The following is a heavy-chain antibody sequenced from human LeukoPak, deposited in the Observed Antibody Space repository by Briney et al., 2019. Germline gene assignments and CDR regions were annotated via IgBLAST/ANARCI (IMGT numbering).Heavy chain of an antibody. D-gene: IGHD2-2*01. CDR1: GFTFSSYA. CDR2: ISGSGGST. Sequence: GGSLRLSCAASGFTFSSYAMSWVRQAPGKGLEWGSAISGSGGSTYYADSVKGRFTISRDNSKNTLYLQMNSLRAEDTAVYYCASTYCSSTSCPAGYYGMDVWGQGPTVTVSS. V-gene: IGHV3-23*01. CDR3: ASTYCSSTSCPAGYYGMDV. J-gene: IGHJ6*02.